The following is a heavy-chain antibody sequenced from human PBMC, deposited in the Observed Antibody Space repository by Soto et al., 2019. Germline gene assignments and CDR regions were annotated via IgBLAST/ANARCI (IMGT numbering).Heavy chain of an antibody. D-gene: IGHD2-15*01. V-gene: IGHV1-18*01. CDR3: AGGFGVAGTRWWFEP. Sequence: ASVKVSSKASGYTFTSYYISWVRQAPGQGLEWMGWISAYNGNTNYAQKLQGRVTMTTDTSTSTAYMELRSLRSDDTAVYYCAGGFGVAGTRWWFEPWGQGTLVTVSP. CDR1: GYTFTSYY. J-gene: IGHJ5*02. CDR2: ISAYNGNT.